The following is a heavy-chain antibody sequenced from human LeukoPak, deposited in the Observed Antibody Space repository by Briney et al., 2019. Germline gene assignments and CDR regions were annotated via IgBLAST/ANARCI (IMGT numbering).Heavy chain of an antibody. CDR3: ARGYSSGHYYMDV. D-gene: IGHD6-19*01. CDR1: GFTFSSYE. Sequence: GGSLRLSCAASGFTFSSYEMNWVRQAPGKGLEWVSYISSSGSTIYYADSVKGRFTISRDNAKNSLYLQMNSLRAEDTAVYYCARGYSSGHYYMDVWGKGTTVTTSS. J-gene: IGHJ6*03. V-gene: IGHV3-48*03. CDR2: ISSSGSTI.